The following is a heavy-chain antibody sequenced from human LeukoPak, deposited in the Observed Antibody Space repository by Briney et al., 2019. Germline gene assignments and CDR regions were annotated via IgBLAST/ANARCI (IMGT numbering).Heavy chain of an antibody. CDR2: ISSNGADT. CDR3: ARDGYSNYWYLNL. D-gene: IGHD6-13*01. J-gene: IGHJ4*02. V-gene: IGHV3-23*01. CDR1: RFAFSTYA. Sequence: GGSLRLSCAVSRFAFSTYAMTWVRQAPGQGLEYVSTISSNGADTYYADSVKGRFTISRDNSKNTLDLQMNSLRADDTAVYYCARDGYSNYWYLNLWGQGTLVTVSS.